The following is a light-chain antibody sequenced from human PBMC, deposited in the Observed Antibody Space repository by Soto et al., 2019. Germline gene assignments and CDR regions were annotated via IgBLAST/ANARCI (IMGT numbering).Light chain of an antibody. CDR2: DAS. CDR3: QQYETFSGT. V-gene: IGKV1-5*01. J-gene: IGKJ1*01. Sequence: DVPMTQSPSTLSASVGDTVTVTCRASQSVSGWLAWYQQKPGEAPMLMIYDASALPRGVPSRFSGSGSGTNFTLTIASLQPDDFATYYCQQYETFSGTFGPGTKVEI. CDR1: QSVSGW.